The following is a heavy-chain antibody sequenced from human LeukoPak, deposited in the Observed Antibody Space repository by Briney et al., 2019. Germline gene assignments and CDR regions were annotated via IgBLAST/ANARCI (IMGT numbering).Heavy chain of an antibody. CDR1: GFTFSSYG. V-gene: IGHV3-30*02. Sequence: PGGSLRLSCAASGFTFSSYGMHWVRQAPGKGPEWVAFIRYDGSNKYYADSVKGRFTISRDNSKNTLYLQMNSLRAEDTAVYYCAKDCSSTSCYTGDYWGQGTLVTVSS. D-gene: IGHD2-2*02. CDR2: IRYDGSNK. CDR3: AKDCSSTSCYTGDY. J-gene: IGHJ4*02.